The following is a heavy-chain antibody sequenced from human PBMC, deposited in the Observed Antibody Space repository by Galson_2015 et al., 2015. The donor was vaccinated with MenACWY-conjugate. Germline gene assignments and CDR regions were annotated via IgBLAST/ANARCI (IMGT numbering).Heavy chain of an antibody. CDR3: AGQLISSDPLGH. V-gene: IGHV3-53*01. CDR2: VDSGGSS. D-gene: IGHD5-24*01. CDR1: GLTVSSTY. Sequence: SLRPSWAPSGLTVSSTYMSWGRQAPGKGREWDSVVDSGGSSDYSDSVKGRFTISRDNSKNTLYLKMKSLRAEDTAVYYWAGQLISSDPLGHWGQGTLVTGSS. J-gene: IGHJ4*02.